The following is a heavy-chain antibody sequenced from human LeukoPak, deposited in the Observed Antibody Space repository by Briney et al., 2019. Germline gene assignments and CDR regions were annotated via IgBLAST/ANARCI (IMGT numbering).Heavy chain of an antibody. CDR1: GGSFSGYY. D-gene: IGHD1-7*01. CDR2: INHSGST. J-gene: IGHJ5*02. Sequence: PSETLSLTCAVYGGSFSGYYWSWIRQPPGKGLEWIGGINHSGSTNYNPSLKSRVTISVDTSKNQFSLKLSSVTAADTAVYYCARGKLELWGNNWFDPWGQGTLVTVSS. V-gene: IGHV4-34*01. CDR3: ARGKLELWGNNWFDP.